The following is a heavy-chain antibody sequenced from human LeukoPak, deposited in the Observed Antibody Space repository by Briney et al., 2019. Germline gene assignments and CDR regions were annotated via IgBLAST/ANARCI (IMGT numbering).Heavy chain of an antibody. J-gene: IGHJ4*02. CDR2: IYYSGST. D-gene: IGHD3-3*01. CDR1: GGSISSSSYY. Sequence: PSETLSLTCTVSGGSISSSSYYWGWIRQPPGKGLEWIGSIYYSGSTYYNPSLKSRVTISVDTSKNHFSLKLNSVTAADTAVYYCARQGYDGFWSGYEFWGQGTLVTVSS. CDR3: ARQGYDGFWSGYEF. V-gene: IGHV4-39*01.